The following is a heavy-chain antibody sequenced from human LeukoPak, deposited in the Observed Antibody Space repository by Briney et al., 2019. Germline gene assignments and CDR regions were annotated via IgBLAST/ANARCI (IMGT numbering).Heavy chain of an antibody. Sequence: GESLKISCMDSGDSFTNYWIGWVRQMPGKGLEWMGIIYPGDSDTRYSPSFQGQVTISADKSISTAYLQWSSLKASDTAMYYCAGRIYGGSYFLDYWGQGTLVTVSS. J-gene: IGHJ4*02. V-gene: IGHV5-51*01. CDR3: AGRIYGGSYFLDY. CDR1: GDSFTNYW. CDR2: IYPGDSDT. D-gene: IGHD1-26*01.